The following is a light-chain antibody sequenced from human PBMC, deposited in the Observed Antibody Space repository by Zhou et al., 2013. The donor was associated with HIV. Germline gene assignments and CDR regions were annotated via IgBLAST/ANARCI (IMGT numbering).Light chain of an antibody. CDR3: QQYSSEFDYT. Sequence: DIQMTQSPSTLSASIGDGVIITCRASQSVNKWLAWYQQKPGKAPKLLIYDASVLENGVPSRFRGSGFGTDFTLTIISLQPDDTATYYCQQYSSEFDYTFGQGTTLQIK. CDR1: QSVNKW. CDR2: DAS. J-gene: IGKJ2*01. V-gene: IGKV1-5*01.